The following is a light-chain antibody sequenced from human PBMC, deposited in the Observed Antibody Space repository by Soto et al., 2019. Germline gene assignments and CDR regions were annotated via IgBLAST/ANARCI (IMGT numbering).Light chain of an antibody. CDR3: SSYVSGNTVV. Sequence: QSVLTQPASVSGSPGQSITISCTGKSSDVGGYNQVCWYKHLLGKVPKPLIYKFLNLTSVVSTRFSGSKSGYTAYLTISGLQAEDVADYYCSSYVSGNTVVLGSGTKVT. CDR2: KFL. V-gene: IGLV2-14*01. J-gene: IGLJ6*01. CDR1: SSDVGGYNQ.